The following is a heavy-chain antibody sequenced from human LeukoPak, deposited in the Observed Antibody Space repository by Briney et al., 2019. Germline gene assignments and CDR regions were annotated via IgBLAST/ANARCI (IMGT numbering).Heavy chain of an antibody. CDR3: AREPSSYSALTLDY. D-gene: IGHD2-2*01. Sequence: GGSLRLSCAASGFTFNRFWMSWVRQAAGKGLEWVANIRQDGNEKYYVDSVKGRFTVSRDNAENLLYLQMSSLRAEDTAVYYCAREPSSYSALTLDYWAREPWSPSPQ. CDR2: IRQDGNEK. J-gene: IGHJ4*02. CDR1: GFTFNRFW. V-gene: IGHV3-7*01.